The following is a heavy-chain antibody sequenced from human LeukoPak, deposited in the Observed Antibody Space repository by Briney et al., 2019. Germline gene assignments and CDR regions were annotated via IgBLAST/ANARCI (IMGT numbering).Heavy chain of an antibody. D-gene: IGHD1-1*01. CDR2: ITTSGGST. J-gene: IGHJ6*03. CDR1: GFTFSSYN. CDR3: AKRGNPTVGHHYLDV. V-gene: IGHV3-23*01. Sequence: QTGGSLRLSSAASGFTFSSYNMSWVRQAPGKGLEWVSSITTSGGSTFYADSVMGRLTIARDNSRNTLYLQMNSLSAEDTAIYYCAKRGNPTVGHHYLDVWGKGTTVSVSS.